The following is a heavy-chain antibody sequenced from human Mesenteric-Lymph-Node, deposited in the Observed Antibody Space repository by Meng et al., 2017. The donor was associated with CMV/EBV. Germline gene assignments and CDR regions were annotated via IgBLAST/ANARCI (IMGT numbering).Heavy chain of an antibody. D-gene: IGHD6-13*01. Sequence: GGSLRLSCAASGFIFSDYNMNWVRHAPGRGLEWVSYISSTNNIYYADSVKGRFTISRDNAKNSLYLQMNSLRAEDTAVYYCAREKVGYGSSWYQSVYYYYGMDVWGQGTTVTVSS. CDR3: AREKVGYGSSWYQSVYYYYGMDV. J-gene: IGHJ6*02. CDR2: ISSTNNI. CDR1: GFIFSDYN. V-gene: IGHV3-69-1*01.